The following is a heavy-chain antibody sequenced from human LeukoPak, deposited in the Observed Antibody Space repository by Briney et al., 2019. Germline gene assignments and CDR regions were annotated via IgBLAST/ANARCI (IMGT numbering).Heavy chain of an antibody. CDR3: ARGSIANFDY. D-gene: IGHD6-13*01. Sequence: PSETLSLTCTVSGGSISSYYWSWIRQPPGKGLEWIGYIYYSGSTNYNPSLKSRVTISVDTSKNQFSLKLSSVTAADTAVYYFARGSIANFDYWGQGTLVTVSS. J-gene: IGHJ4*02. CDR2: IYYSGST. V-gene: IGHV4-59*01. CDR1: GGSISSYY.